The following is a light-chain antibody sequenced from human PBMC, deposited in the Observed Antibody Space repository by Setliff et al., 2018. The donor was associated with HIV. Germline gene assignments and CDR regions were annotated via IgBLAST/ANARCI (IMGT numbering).Light chain of an antibody. CDR2: EVR. CDR1: SSDVGGYNY. CDR3: SSYAITNTLP. J-gene: IGLJ1*01. V-gene: IGLV2-14*01. Sequence: QSALAQPASVSWSPGQSITIPCTGTSSDVGGYNYVSWYQQHPGKAPKLIIYEVRNRPSGVSNRFSGSKSGNTASLTISGLQAEDEGDYYCSSYAITNTLPFGTGTKV.